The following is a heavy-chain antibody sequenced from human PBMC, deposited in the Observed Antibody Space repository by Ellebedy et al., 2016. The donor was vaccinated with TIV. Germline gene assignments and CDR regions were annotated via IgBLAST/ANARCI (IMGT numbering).Heavy chain of an antibody. J-gene: IGHJ4*02. CDR2: IKQGARAT. CDR3: TRDFGVFDS. Sequence: PGGSLRLSCVGSGFTFSTYWMTWVRQAPGKGLEWVANIKQGARATYYADSVRGRFSISRDDAKNSLYLQMSSLTAEDTAVYYCTRDFGVFDSWGQGTLVTVSS. D-gene: IGHD2-8*01. V-gene: IGHV3-7*01. CDR1: GFTFSTYW.